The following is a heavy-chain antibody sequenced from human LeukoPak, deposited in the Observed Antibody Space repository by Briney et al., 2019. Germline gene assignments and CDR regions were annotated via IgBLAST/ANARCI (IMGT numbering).Heavy chain of an antibody. CDR2: ISPTGSTT. CDR3: ARSYCSSRCPNDY. D-gene: IGHD2-2*01. CDR1: GFSFSGHW. V-gene: IGHV3-74*01. J-gene: IGHJ4*02. Sequence: GGSLRLSCTASGFSFSGHWMHWARQLPGKGLVWVSRISPTGSTTSYADSVKGRFTVSRDNAKNTLYLQVNNLRAEDTAVYYCARSYCSSRCPNDYWGQGTLVTVSS.